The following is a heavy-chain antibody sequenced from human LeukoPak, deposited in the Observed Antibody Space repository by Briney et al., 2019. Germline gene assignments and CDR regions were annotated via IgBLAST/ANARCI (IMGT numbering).Heavy chain of an antibody. D-gene: IGHD2-8*01. CDR1: GGSISSYY. Sequence: PSETLSLACTVSGGSISSYYWSWIRQPPGKGLEWIGYIYYRGSTNYNPSLKSRVTISVDTSKNQFSLKLSSVTAADTAVYYCARGPNGYYFDYWGQGTLVTVSS. CDR3: ARGPNGYYFDY. J-gene: IGHJ4*02. CDR2: IYYRGST. V-gene: IGHV4-59*01.